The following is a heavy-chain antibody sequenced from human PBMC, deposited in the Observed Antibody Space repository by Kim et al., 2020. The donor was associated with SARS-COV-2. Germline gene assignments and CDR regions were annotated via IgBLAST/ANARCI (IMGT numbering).Heavy chain of an antibody. J-gene: IGHJ6*02. CDR3: AKDSETVTRYYYYGMDV. Sequence: GTRRITISRDKSTNSLYLQMNSLRAEDTAVYYCAKDSETVTRYYYYGMDVWGQGTTVTVSS. V-gene: IGHV3-33*03. D-gene: IGHD4-17*01.